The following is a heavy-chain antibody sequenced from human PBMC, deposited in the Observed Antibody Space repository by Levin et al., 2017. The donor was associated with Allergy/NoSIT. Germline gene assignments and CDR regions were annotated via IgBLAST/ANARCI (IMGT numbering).Heavy chain of an antibody. V-gene: IGHV3-23*01. CDR3: AKDYGVGQWPPLFDY. CDR2: ISGSGDST. D-gene: IGHD6-19*01. J-gene: IGHJ4*02. Sequence: GGSLRLSCAASGFTFSSYGMSWVRQAPGKGLEWVSAISGSGDSTYYADSVKGRFTISRDKSKNTLYLQMNSLRAEDTAVYYCAKDYGVGQWPPLFDYWGQGTLVTVSS. CDR1: GFTFSSYG.